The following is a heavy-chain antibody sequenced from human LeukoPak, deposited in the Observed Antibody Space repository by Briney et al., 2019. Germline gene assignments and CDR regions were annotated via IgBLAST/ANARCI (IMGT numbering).Heavy chain of an antibody. V-gene: IGHV3-30-3*01. D-gene: IGHD3-22*01. CDR2: ISYDGSNK. CDR3: AREPEANYYDSSGYYSH. Sequence: GGSLRLSCAASRFTFSNYAMSWVRQAPGKGLEWVAVISYDGSNKYYADSVKGRFTISRDNSKNTLYLQMNSLRAEDTAVYYCAREPEANYYDSSGYYSHWGQGTLVTVSS. CDR1: RFTFSNYA. J-gene: IGHJ4*02.